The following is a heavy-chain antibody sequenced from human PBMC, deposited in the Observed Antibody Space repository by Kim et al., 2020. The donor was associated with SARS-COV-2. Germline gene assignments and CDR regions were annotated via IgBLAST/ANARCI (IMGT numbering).Heavy chain of an antibody. CDR3: ARDHRNSSGYYAFDY. J-gene: IGHJ4*02. CDR1: GYTFSTYA. V-gene: IGHV1-3*01. D-gene: IGHD3-22*01. CDR2: INGCNGYT. Sequence: ASVKVSCKASGYTFSTYAMHWVRQAPGQRLEWMGWINGCNGYTEYSKKFQGRVTMTRDTSAQTAYMYLSSLRSEDTALYYCARDHRNSSGYYAFDYWGQEPVVTVP.